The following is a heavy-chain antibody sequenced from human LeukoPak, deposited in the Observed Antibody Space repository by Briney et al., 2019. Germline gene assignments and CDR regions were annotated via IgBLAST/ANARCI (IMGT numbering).Heavy chain of an antibody. CDR2: INHSGST. D-gene: IGHD1-26*01. V-gene: IGHV4-34*01. CDR3: ARREMGPTFYYYYYMDV. Sequence: SETLSLTCAVYGGSFSDYYWSWIRQPPGKGLEWIGEINHSGSTDYSPSLKSRVTISVDSSKNQFSLKLSSVTAADTAVYYCARREMGPTFYYYYYMDVWGKGTTVTASS. J-gene: IGHJ6*03. CDR1: GGSFSDYY.